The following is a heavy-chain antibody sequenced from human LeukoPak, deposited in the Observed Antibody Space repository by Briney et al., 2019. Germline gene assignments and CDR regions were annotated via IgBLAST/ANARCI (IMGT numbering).Heavy chain of an antibody. V-gene: IGHV4-39*07. J-gene: IGHJ6*03. CDR3: ATITAMGYYYYYYMDV. CDR2: IYYSGST. Sequence: PAETLSLTCTVSGGSISSSSYYWGWIRPPPGKGLEWIGSIYYSGSTYYNPSLKSRVTISVDTSKNQFSLKLSSETAAETAVYYCATITAMGYYYYYYMDVWGKGTTVTVSS. D-gene: IGHD5-18*01. CDR1: GGSISSSSYY.